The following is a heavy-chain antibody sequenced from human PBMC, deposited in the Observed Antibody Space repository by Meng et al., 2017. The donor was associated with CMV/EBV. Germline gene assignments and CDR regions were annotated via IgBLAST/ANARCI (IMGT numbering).Heavy chain of an antibody. D-gene: IGHD4-17*01. CDR2: IYSGGST. J-gene: IGHJ4*02. V-gene: IGHV3-66*02. CDR3: ARVHFGDYGMDY. Sequence: GGSLRLSCAASGFTVISNYMSWVRQAPGKGMEWVSVIYSGGSTYYADSVKGRFTISRDNSKNTLYHQMNSLRAEDTAVYYCARVHFGDYGMDYWGQGTLVTVSS. CDR1: GFTVISNY.